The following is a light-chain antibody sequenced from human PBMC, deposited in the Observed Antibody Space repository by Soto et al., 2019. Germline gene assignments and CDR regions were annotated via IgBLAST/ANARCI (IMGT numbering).Light chain of an antibody. CDR2: LEGSGSY. CDR3: EAWDSKGHV. Sequence: QSVLTQSSSASASLGSSVKLTCTLSSGHSSYIIAWHQQQAGKAPRYLMKLEGSGSYNKGSGVPDRFSGSTSGADRYLTISNLQSEDEAVYYCEAWDSKGHVFGTGTKVTVL. J-gene: IGLJ1*01. V-gene: IGLV4-60*03. CDR1: SGHSSYI.